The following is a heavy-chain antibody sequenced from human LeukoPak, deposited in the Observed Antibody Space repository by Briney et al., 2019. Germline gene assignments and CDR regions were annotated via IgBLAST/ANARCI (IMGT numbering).Heavy chain of an antibody. CDR1: GSSISSHY. CDR3: ARGILAARRGGDLDY. J-gene: IGHJ4*02. D-gene: IGHD6-6*01. CDR2: IYYSGST. Sequence: PSETLSLTCTVSGSSISSHYWSWIRQPPGKGLEWIGYIYYSGSTNYNPSLKSRVTISVDTSKNQFSLKLSSVTAADTAVYYCARGILAARRGGDLDYWGQGTLVTVSS. V-gene: IGHV4-59*11.